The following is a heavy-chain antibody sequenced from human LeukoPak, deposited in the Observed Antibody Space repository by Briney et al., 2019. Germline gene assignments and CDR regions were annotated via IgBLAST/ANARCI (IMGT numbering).Heavy chain of an antibody. CDR2: ISSSRNYI. J-gene: IGHJ3*02. Sequence: GSLRLSCAASGFIFSSYGMNWVRQAPGKGLEWVSSISSSRNYIYYADSAKGRFTISRDNAKNSLYLQMNSLRAEDTAVYYCARGGYFDWLRAFDIWGQGTMVTVSS. V-gene: IGHV3-21*06. D-gene: IGHD3-9*01. CDR1: GFIFSSYG. CDR3: ARGGYFDWLRAFDI.